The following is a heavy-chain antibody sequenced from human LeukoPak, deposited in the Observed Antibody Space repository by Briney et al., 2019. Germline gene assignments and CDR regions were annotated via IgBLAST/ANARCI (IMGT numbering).Heavy chain of an antibody. CDR3: ERVRKGVDY. CDR1: GYSIISDYY. V-gene: IGHV4-38-2*01. CDR2: INHRGTT. Sequence: PSETLSLTCAVSGYSIISDYYWGWIRQSPGRGLEWIGSINHRGTTYYNPSLKSRVTFSVDTSKNQFSLKVSSVTAADTALYYCERVRKGVDYWGQGTQVTVSS. J-gene: IGHJ4*02.